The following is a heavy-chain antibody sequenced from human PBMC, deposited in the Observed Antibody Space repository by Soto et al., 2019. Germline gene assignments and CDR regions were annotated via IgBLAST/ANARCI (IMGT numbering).Heavy chain of an antibody. J-gene: IGHJ5*02. Sequence: SETLSLTCAVSGYSISSGYYWGWIRQPPGKGLEWIASIYHSGSTYYNPSLKSRVTISVDTSKNQFSLKLSSVTAADTAVYYCARGAATVTPGWFDPWGQGTLVTVSS. V-gene: IGHV4-38-2*01. CDR3: ARGAATVTPGWFDP. CDR1: GYSISSGYY. D-gene: IGHD4-17*01. CDR2: IYHSGST.